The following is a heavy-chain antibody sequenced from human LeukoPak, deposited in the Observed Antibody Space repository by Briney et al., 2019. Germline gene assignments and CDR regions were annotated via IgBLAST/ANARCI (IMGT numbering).Heavy chain of an antibody. J-gene: IGHJ4*02. V-gene: IGHV5-51*01. CDR3: ARIDSGYSYGYYFDY. D-gene: IGHD5-18*01. CDR1: GYSFTSYW. Sequence: GESLKISCKGSGYSFTSYWISWVRQMPGKGLEWMGIIHPGDSDTRYSPSFQGQVTISADKSISTAYLQWSSLKASDTAMYYCARIDSGYSYGYYFDYWGQGTLVTVSS. CDR2: IHPGDSDT.